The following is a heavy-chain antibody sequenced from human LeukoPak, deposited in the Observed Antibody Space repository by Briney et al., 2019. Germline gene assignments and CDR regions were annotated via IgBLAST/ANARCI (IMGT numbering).Heavy chain of an antibody. J-gene: IGHJ3*02. CDR3: ARDPWVDGSGWGWAFDI. CDR2: IYHSGST. V-gene: IGHV4-38-2*02. Sequence: SETLSLTCTVSGYSISSGYYWGWIRQPPGKGLEWIGSIYHSGSTYYNPSLKSRVTMSVDTSKNQFSLKLSSVTAADTAVYYCARDPWVDGSGWGWAFDIWGQGTMVTVSS. D-gene: IGHD6-19*01. CDR1: GYSISSGYY.